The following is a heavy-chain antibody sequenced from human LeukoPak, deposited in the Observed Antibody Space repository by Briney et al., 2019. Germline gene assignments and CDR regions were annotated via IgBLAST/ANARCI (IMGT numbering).Heavy chain of an antibody. V-gene: IGHV3-23*01. J-gene: IGHJ5*02. CDR3: AKDLGDYYDSSGYRP. D-gene: IGHD3-22*01. CDR1: GFTFSSYA. Sequence: GGSLRLSCAASGFTFSSYAMSWVRQAPGKGLEWVSAISGSGGSTYYADSVKGRFTISRDNSKNTLYLQVNSLRAEDTAVYYCAKDLGDYYDSSGYRPWGQGTLVTVSS. CDR2: ISGSGGST.